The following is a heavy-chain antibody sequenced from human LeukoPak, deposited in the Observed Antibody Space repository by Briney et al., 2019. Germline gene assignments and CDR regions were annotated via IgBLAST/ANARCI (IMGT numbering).Heavy chain of an antibody. CDR3: AKRGRYCSGGSCYLDY. CDR1: GGSFSGYY. CDR2: INHSGST. V-gene: IGHV4-34*01. D-gene: IGHD2-15*01. J-gene: IGHJ4*01. Sequence: SETLSLTCAVYGGSFSGYYWSWIRQPPRKGLEWIGEINHSGSTNYNPSLKSRVTISVDTSKNQFSLKLSSVTAAATAVYYCAKRGRYCSGGSCYLDYWGQGTLVTVSS.